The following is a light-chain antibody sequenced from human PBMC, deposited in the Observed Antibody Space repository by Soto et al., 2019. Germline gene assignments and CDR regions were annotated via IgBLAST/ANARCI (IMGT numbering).Light chain of an antibody. CDR3: SSYTTISTLV. Sequence: QSALTQPASVSGSPGQSITISCTGTTSDVGRYNYVSWYQQHPGKAPKLIISEVSTRPSGVSDRFSGSKSGNTASLTISGLQPEDEADYYCSSYTTISTLVFGGGTKLTV. CDR2: EVS. V-gene: IGLV2-14*01. J-gene: IGLJ2*01. CDR1: TSDVGRYNY.